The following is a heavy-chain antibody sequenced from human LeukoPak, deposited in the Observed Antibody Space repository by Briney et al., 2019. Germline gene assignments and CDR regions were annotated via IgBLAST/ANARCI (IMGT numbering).Heavy chain of an antibody. CDR3: AKRVVVIRVNLVAFHKEAYYFDP. Sequence: GGSLRLSCAVSGITLSNYALSWVGRAPGKGLGWVEGIIDSGGRTNYADSVKCRSTISRDNPNNTRYLQMNSLRAEDTAVYFCAKRVVVIRVNLVAFHKEAYYFDPWGQGALVTVSS. J-gene: IGHJ4*02. CDR1: GITLSNYA. D-gene: IGHD2-21*01. V-gene: IGHV3-23*01. CDR2: IIDSGGRT.